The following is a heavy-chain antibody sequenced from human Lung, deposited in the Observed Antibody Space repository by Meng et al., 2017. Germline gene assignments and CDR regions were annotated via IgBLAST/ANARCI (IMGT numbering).Heavy chain of an antibody. D-gene: IGHD2-21*01. CDR2: TYYRSTWYS. CDR3: TGVGHKNWFDS. Sequence: QVPLQQSGPGLVKPSHTLSLTWAIYGDSGSSNRAAWNWIRLSPSRSLEWLGMTYYRSTWYSDYATSVRSRITINADKSKNQFSLQLNSLTPEDTAVYYCTGVGHKNWFDSWGQGTLVTVSS. V-gene: IGHV6-1*01. CDR1: GDSGSSNRAA. J-gene: IGHJ5*01.